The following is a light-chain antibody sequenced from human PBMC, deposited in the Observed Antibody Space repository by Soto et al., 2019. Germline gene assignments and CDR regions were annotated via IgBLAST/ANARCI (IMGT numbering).Light chain of an antibody. CDR2: DSE. V-gene: IGLV1-51*01. CDR3: GTWDNSLSAVV. Sequence: QSVLTQPPSVSAAPGQRGTISCSGSSSNIENNYVSWYQHLPGTAPKLLIYDSEKRPSGIPDRFSGSKSGTSATLGITGLQTGDEADYYCGTWDNSLSAVVFGGGTKLTVL. J-gene: IGLJ2*01. CDR1: SSNIENNY.